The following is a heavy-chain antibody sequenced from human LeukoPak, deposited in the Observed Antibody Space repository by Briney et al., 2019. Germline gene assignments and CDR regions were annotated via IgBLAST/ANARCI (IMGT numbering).Heavy chain of an antibody. CDR3: ARGGGYNDY. D-gene: IGHD5-24*01. V-gene: IGHV1-18*01. CDR2: ISAYNGNT. Sequence: ASVKVSCKTSGYSFTNYDINWVRQATGQGLEWMGWISAYNGNTNYAQNLQGRVTMTTDTPASTAYMELRSLTSDDTAVYYCARGGGYNDYWGQGTLVTVSS. J-gene: IGHJ4*02. CDR1: GYSFTNYD.